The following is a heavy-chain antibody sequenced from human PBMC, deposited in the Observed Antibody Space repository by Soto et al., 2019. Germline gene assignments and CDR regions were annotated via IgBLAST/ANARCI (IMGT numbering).Heavy chain of an antibody. D-gene: IGHD3-10*01. Sequence: SETLSLTCAVSGYSISSGYYWGWIRQPPGKGLEWIGSIYHSGSTYYNPSLKSRVTISVDTSKNQFSLKLSSVTAADTAVYYCARSYGSGSWGGYYYYGMDVWGQGTTVTV. CDR3: ARSYGSGSWGGYYYYGMDV. CDR1: GYSISSGYY. CDR2: IYHSGST. J-gene: IGHJ6*02. V-gene: IGHV4-38-2*01.